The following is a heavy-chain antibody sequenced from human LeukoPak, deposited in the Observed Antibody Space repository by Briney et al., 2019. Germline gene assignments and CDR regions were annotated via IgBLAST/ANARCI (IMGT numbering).Heavy chain of an antibody. CDR3: ARLPTITFFDY. CDR1: GGSIRSSSYY. V-gene: IGHV4-39*01. CDR2: IYYSGNT. D-gene: IGHD5-12*01. J-gene: IGHJ4*02. Sequence: SETLSLTCTVSGGSIRSSSYYWGWIRQPPGKGLEWIGSIYYSGNTYYDPSLKSRVTISVDTSKNQFSLKLSSVTAADTAVYYCARLPTITFFDYWGQGTLVTVSS.